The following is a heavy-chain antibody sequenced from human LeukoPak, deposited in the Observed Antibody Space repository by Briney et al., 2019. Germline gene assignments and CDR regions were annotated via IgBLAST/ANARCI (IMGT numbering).Heavy chain of an antibody. CDR3: ARDQYSSSWSRTFDY. D-gene: IGHD6-13*01. CDR1: GYTFTGYY. V-gene: IGHV1-2*02. Sequence: ASVKVSCKASGYTFTGYYMHWVREAPGQALEWMGWINPNSGGTNYAQKFQGRVTMTRDTSISTAYMELSRLRSDDTAVYYCARDQYSSSWSRTFDYWGQGILVTVSS. J-gene: IGHJ4*02. CDR2: INPNSGGT.